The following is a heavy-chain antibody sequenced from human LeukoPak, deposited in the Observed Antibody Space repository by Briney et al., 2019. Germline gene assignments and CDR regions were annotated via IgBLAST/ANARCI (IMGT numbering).Heavy chain of an antibody. V-gene: IGHV4-59*01. CDR2: IYYSGST. Sequence: PSETLSLTCTVSGGSISSYYWSWIRQPPGKGLEWIGYIYYSGSTNYNPSLKSRVTISVDTSKNQFSLKLSSVTAADTAVYYCARGGSGWNYYYYYMDDWGKGTTVTISS. J-gene: IGHJ6*03. CDR3: ARGGSGWNYYYYYMDD. CDR1: GGSISSYY. D-gene: IGHD6-19*01.